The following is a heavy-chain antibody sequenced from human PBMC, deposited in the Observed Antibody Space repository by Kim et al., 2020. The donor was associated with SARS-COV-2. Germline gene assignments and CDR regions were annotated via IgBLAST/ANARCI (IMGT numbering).Heavy chain of an antibody. D-gene: IGHD6-19*01. Sequence: SETLSLTCTVSGGSISSYYWSWIRQPPGKGLEWIGYIYYSGSTNYNPSLKSRVTISVDTSKNQFSLKLSSVTAADTAVYYCARREGSGWYGSFDYWGQGTLVTVSS. V-gene: IGHV4-59*08. CDR3: ARREGSGWYGSFDY. CDR1: GGSISSYY. CDR2: IYYSGST. J-gene: IGHJ4*02.